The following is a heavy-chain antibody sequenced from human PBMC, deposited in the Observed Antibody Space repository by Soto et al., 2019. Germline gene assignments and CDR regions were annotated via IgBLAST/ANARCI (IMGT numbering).Heavy chain of an antibody. CDR3: ATASYCSGGSCYEDAFDI. D-gene: IGHD2-15*01. CDR1: GYTLTELS. V-gene: IGHV1-24*01. CDR2: FDPKDGET. J-gene: IGHJ3*02. Sequence: ASVKVSCKVSGYTLTELSMHWVRQAPGKGLEWMGGFDPKDGETIYAQKFQGRVTMTEDTSTDTAYMGLSSLRSEDTAVYYCATASYCSGGSCYEDAFDIWGQGTMVTVS.